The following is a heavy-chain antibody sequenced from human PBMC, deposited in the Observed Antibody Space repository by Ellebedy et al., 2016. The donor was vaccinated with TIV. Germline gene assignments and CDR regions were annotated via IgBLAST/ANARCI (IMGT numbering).Heavy chain of an antibody. Sequence: PGGSLRLSCVASGFTSATYDMHWVRQAPGKGLEWVAVVSGHGTIQLYANSVKGRFTISRETSKDTVYLQMNSLRAEDTALDYCARDAAPGAPEDFDYWGQGTLVTVSS. CDR1: GFTSATYD. CDR3: ARDAAPGAPEDFDY. J-gene: IGHJ4*02. V-gene: IGHV3-30-3*01. CDR2: VSGHGTIQ. D-gene: IGHD1-14*01.